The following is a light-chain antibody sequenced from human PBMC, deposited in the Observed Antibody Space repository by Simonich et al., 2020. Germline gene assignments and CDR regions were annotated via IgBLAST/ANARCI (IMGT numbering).Light chain of an antibody. J-gene: IGLJ3*02. Sequence: SYELTQPPSVSVSPGHTARITCSGDALPKKYAYWYQHKSGQAPVLVIYEDSKRPSGIPERFSGSSSGKMATLTISGAQVEDEADYYCYSTDSSGNHWVFGGGTKLTVL. CDR3: YSTDSSGNHWV. CDR1: ALPKKY. CDR2: EDS. V-gene: IGLV3-10*01.